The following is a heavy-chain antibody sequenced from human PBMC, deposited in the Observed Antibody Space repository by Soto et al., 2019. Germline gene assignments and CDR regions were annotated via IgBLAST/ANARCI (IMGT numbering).Heavy chain of an antibody. CDR1: GFTFSIYA. CDR3: ARDRNYYYDSSGYYDY. Sequence: GGSLRLSCAASGFTFSIYAMSWVRHAPGKGLEWVSAISGSGGSTYYADSVKGRFTISRDNSKNTLYLQMNSLRAEDTAVYYCARDRNYYYDSSGYYDYWGQGTLVTVSS. J-gene: IGHJ4*02. D-gene: IGHD3-22*01. V-gene: IGHV3-23*01. CDR2: ISGSGGST.